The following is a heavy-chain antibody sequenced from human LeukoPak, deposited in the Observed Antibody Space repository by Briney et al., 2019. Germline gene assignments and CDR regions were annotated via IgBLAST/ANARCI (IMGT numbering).Heavy chain of an antibody. CDR3: ARPGEGFDY. CDR1: GFTFSTYW. Sequence: GGSLRLSSAASGFTFSTYWMHWVRRAPGKGLVWVSRIYSVGSTTSYADSVKGRFTISRDNAKNTLYLQMNSLRVEDTAVYYCARPGEGFDYWGQGTLVTVSS. V-gene: IGHV3-74*01. CDR2: IYSVGSTT. J-gene: IGHJ4*02. D-gene: IGHD3-10*01.